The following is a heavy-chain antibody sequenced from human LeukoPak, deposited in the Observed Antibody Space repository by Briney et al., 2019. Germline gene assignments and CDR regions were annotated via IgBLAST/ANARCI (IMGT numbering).Heavy chain of an antibody. CDR3: ARDQGYLGADIIFDY. CDR2: IIPILGIA. Sequence: ASVKVSCKASGGTFSSYAISWVRQAPGQGLEWMGRIIPILGIANYAQKFQGRVTITADKSTSTAYMELSSLRSEDTAVYYCARDQGYLGADIIFDYWGQGTLVTVSS. V-gene: IGHV1-69*04. D-gene: IGHD1-26*01. CDR1: GGTFSSYA. J-gene: IGHJ4*02.